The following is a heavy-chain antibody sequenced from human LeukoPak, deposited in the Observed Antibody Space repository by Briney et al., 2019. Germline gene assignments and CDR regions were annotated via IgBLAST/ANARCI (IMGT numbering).Heavy chain of an antibody. CDR2: IYHSGST. V-gene: IGHV4-30-2*01. CDR1: GGSISSGDYY. CDR3: ARASGHIANWFDP. Sequence: SETLSLTCTVSGGSISSGDYYWSWIRQPPGKGLEWIGYIYHSGSTYYNPSLKSRVTISVDRSKNQFSLKLSSVTAADTAVYYCARASGHIANWFDPWGQGTLVTVSS. D-gene: IGHD3-10*01. J-gene: IGHJ5*02.